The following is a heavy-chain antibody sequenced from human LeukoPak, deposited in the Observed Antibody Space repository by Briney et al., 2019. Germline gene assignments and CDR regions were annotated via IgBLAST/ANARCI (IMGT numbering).Heavy chain of an antibody. Sequence: GGSLRLSCAASGFTFSSYVMSWVRQAPGKGLEWVSSISGSGGSTYYADSVRGRFTISRDNSKNTLYLLMSSLRAEDTAVYYCAKSGMVAAASDSEYDYWGQGTLVTVSS. V-gene: IGHV3-23*01. J-gene: IGHJ4*02. CDR3: AKSGMVAAASDSEYDY. CDR1: GFTFSSYV. CDR2: ISGSGGST. D-gene: IGHD6-13*01.